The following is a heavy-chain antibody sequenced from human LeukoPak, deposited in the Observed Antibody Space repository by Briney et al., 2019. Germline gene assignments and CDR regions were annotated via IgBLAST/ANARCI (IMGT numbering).Heavy chain of an antibody. CDR1: GGSINTYY. Sequence: SETLSLTCTVSGGSINTYYWSWLRQPPGKGLEWIGFVYYSGRTSYNPSLKSRVTISVDTSKSQFSLRLSSVTAADTAMYYCARLGLGDEACWFDPWGQGTLVTVSS. D-gene: IGHD3-10*01. V-gene: IGHV4-59*01. CDR3: ARLGLGDEACWFDP. CDR2: VYYSGRT. J-gene: IGHJ5*02.